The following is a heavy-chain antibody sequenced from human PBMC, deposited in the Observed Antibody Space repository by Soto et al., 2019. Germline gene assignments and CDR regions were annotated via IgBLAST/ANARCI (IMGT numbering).Heavy chain of an antibody. CDR3: ARDTARGYSYGAFDY. J-gene: IGHJ4*02. CDR1: GYTFTSYY. V-gene: IGHV1-46*01. D-gene: IGHD5-18*01. Sequence: ASVKVSCKASGYTFTSYYMHWVRQAPGQGLEWMGIINPSGGSTSYAQKFQGRVTMTRDTSTSTVYMELGSLRSEDTAVYYCARDTARGYSYGAFDYWGQGTLVTVSS. CDR2: INPSGGST.